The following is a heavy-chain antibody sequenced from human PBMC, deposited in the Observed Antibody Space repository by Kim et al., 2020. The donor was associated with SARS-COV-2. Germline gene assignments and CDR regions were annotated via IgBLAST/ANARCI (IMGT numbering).Heavy chain of an antibody. V-gene: IGHV1-69*13. D-gene: IGHD3-10*01. CDR3: AREGWFVEKPNSYYYYGMDV. J-gene: IGHJ6*02. CDR1: GGTFSSYA. Sequence: SVKVSCKASGGTFSSYAISWVRQAPGQGLEWMGGIIPIFGTANYAQKFQGRVTITADESTSTAYMELSSLRSEDTALYYFAREGWFVEKPNSYYYYGMDVWGQGTTVTVSS. CDR2: IIPIFGTA.